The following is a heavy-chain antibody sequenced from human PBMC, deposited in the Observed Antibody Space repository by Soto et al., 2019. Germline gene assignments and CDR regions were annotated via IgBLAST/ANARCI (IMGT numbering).Heavy chain of an antibody. Sequence: QVQLVQSGAEVKKPGASVKVSCKASGYTFTSYGISWVRQAPGQGLEWMGWISAYNGNTNYAQKLQGRVSMTTDTPTSTAYMELRSLRSDDTAVDYCARDQTYYYDSSGLDYWGQGTLVTVSS. CDR3: ARDQTYYYDSSGLDY. CDR1: GYTFTSYG. J-gene: IGHJ4*02. D-gene: IGHD3-22*01. CDR2: ISAYNGNT. V-gene: IGHV1-18*01.